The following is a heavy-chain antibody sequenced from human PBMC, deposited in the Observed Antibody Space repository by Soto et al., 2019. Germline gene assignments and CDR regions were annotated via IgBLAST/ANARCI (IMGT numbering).Heavy chain of an antibody. V-gene: IGHV1-3*01. CDR3: ASTTGTYALEM. CDR2: INADDDGT. Sequence: QVQVVQSGAEVKEPGASVKVSCKASGYNSISYAIHWVRQAPGQRLEWMGWINADDDGTKYSQRLQGRITITRDTSEGAIYMELSSLTSEDSAVYYCASTTGTYALEMWGQGTPVTVSS. J-gene: IGHJ4*02. D-gene: IGHD1-1*01. CDR1: GYNSISYA.